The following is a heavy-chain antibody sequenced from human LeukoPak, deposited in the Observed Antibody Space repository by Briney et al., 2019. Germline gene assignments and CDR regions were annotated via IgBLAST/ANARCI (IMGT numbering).Heavy chain of an antibody. V-gene: IGHV4-39*01. Sequence: SETLSLTCTVSGGSISSSSYYWGWIRQPPGKGLEWIGSIYYSGSTYYNLSLKSRVTISVDTSKNQFSLKLSSVTAADTAVYYCASCGIAAAQDAFDIWGQGTMVTVSS. D-gene: IGHD6-13*01. CDR1: GGSISSSSYY. J-gene: IGHJ3*02. CDR3: ASCGIAAAQDAFDI. CDR2: IYYSGST.